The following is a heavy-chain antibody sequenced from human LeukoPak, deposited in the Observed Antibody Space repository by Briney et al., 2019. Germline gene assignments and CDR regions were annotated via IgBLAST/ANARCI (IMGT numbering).Heavy chain of an antibody. Sequence: ASVKVSCKASGYTFTSYGISWVRQAPGQGLEWMGWISANGNTNNAQKVQGRVTMTTDTSTSTAYMELRSLRSDDTAVYYCARIKQWLSSFDYWGQGTLVTVSS. J-gene: IGHJ4*02. D-gene: IGHD6-19*01. CDR3: ARIKQWLSSFDY. V-gene: IGHV1-18*01. CDR1: GYTFTSYG. CDR2: ISANGNT.